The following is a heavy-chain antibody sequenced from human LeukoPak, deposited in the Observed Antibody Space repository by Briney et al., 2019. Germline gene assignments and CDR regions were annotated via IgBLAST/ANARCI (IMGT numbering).Heavy chain of an antibody. D-gene: IGHD3-10*01. J-gene: IGHJ3*02. CDR2: IYKAGNT. V-gene: IGHV4-39*07. CDR1: GGSISSTTYY. Sequence: PSETLSLTCTVSGGSISSTTYYWAWIRQPPGKGLEWIGSIYKAGNTNYSPSLRSRVTISLDTSRNQFSLKLTAADTAVYYCAKSNGYGLVDIWGQGTMVTVSS. CDR3: AKSNGYGLVDI.